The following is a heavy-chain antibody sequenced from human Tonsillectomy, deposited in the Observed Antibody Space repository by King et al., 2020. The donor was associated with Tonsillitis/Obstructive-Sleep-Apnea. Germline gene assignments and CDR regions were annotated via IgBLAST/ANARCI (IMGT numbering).Heavy chain of an antibody. V-gene: IGHV1-18*01. CDR2: ISTYNGKT. J-gene: IGHJ4*02. CDR3: AGEGRLYYYETRRYHYGGSDY. CDR1: GYNFTSYG. D-gene: IGHD3-22*01. Sequence: VQLVESGTEVKKPGASVKVSCKASGYNFTSYGISWVRQAPGQGLAWMGWISTYNGKTDCAQKFQGRLTMTTDTSTNPAYLEPRSLRSDDTAVCFCAGEGRLYYYETRRYHYGGSDYGGQGTRHTVSS.